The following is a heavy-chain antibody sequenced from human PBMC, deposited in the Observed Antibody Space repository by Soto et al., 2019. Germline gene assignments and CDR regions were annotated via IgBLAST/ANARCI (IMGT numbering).Heavy chain of an antibody. CDR1: GGSFSGYY. J-gene: IGHJ6*02. CDR2: INHSGST. Sequence: TSETLSLTCAVYGGSFSGYYWSWIRQPPGKGLEWIGEINHSGSTNYNPSLKSRVTISVDTSKNQFSLKLSSVTAADTAVYYCARGRSFGAIGNYYGMDVWGQGTTVTVSS. CDR3: ARGRSFGAIGNYYGMDV. V-gene: IGHV4-34*01. D-gene: IGHD1-1*01.